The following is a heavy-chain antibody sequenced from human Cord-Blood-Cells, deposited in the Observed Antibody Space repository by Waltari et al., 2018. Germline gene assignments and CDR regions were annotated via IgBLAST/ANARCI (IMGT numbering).Heavy chain of an antibody. J-gene: IGHJ3*02. CDR3: ARSGYFGDAFDI. CDR2: ISSSSSYI. D-gene: IGHD3-10*01. CDR1: GFTFSSYS. V-gene: IGHV3-21*01. Sequence: EVQLVESGGGLVKPGGSLRLSCAASGFTFSSYSMNWVRKAPGKGLEWVSSISSSSSYIYYADSVKGRFTISRDNAKNSLYLQMNSLRAEDTAVYYCARSGYFGDAFDIWGQGTMVTVSS.